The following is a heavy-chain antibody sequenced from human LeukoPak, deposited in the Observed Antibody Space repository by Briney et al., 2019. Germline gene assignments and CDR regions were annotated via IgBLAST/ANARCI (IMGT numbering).Heavy chain of an antibody. Sequence: PGGSLRLSCAASGFTFSSYSMNWVRQPPGKGLEWIGEINHSGSTNYNPSLKSRVTISVDTSKNQFSLKLSSVTAADTAVYYCARKGLGDIVVVPAAKPGPYYFDYWGRGTLVTVSS. J-gene: IGHJ4*02. CDR1: GFTFSSYS. CDR2: INHSGST. V-gene: IGHV4-34*01. D-gene: IGHD2-2*01. CDR3: ARKGLGDIVVVPAAKPGPYYFDY.